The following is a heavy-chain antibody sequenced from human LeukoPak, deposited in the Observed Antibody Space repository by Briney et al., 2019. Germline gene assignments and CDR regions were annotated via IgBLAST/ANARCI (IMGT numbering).Heavy chain of an antibody. J-gene: IGHJ4*02. Sequence: GASVKVSCKASGYTFTSYGISWARQAPGQGLEWMGWISAYNGNTNYAQKLQGRVTMTTDTSTSTAYMELSSLRSEDTAVYYCARDNSSGSIDYWGQGTLVTVSS. CDR2: ISAYNGNT. CDR1: GYTFTSYG. V-gene: IGHV1-18*01. CDR3: ARDNSSGSIDY. D-gene: IGHD6-19*01.